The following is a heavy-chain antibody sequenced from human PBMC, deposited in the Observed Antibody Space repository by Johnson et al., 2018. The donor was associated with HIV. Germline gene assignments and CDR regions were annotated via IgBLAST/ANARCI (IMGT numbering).Heavy chain of an antibody. CDR1: GFTFSSYD. V-gene: IGHV3-13*01. Sequence: VQLVESGGGLVQPGGSLRLSCAASGFTFSSYDMHWVRQATAKGLEWVSTIGSAGDTYYTDSVKGRFTISRDNSKNTLYLQMNSLRTEDTALYYCYTSSFEAAFDVWGQGTMVTVSS. J-gene: IGHJ3*01. D-gene: IGHD6-6*01. CDR3: YTSSFEAAFDV. CDR2: IGSAGDT.